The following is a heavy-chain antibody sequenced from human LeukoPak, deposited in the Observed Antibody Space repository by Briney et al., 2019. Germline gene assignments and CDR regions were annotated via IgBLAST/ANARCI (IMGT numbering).Heavy chain of an antibody. D-gene: IGHD3-22*01. V-gene: IGHV4-34*01. Sequence: SETLSLTCAVYGGSFSDYDWTWIRQTPGRGMEWIGKIHHSGKTNYNPSLQSRVTISVDTSKNQFSLELVSVTAADTAVYYSARRRQEINMMLVVMTSVYFYMDVWGRGTTVTVSS. CDR3: ARRRQEINMMLVVMTSVYFYMDV. J-gene: IGHJ6*03. CDR2: IHHSGKT. CDR1: GGSFSDYD.